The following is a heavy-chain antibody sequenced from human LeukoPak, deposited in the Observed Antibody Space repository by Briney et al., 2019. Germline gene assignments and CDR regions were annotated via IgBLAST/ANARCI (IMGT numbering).Heavy chain of an antibody. D-gene: IGHD5-12*01. CDR1: GGSIIIYY. J-gene: IGHJ6*03. Sequence: SETLSLTCTVSGGSIIIYYWSWIRQPAGKGRWCMGRIYTSVSTNYNPPLKSRVTMSVDTSKPKFPLKLSCVPAAATAVYYCARDGGYSGYEYYYYYYMDVWGKGPTVTVSS. CDR3: ARDGGYSGYEYYYYYYMDV. V-gene: IGHV4-4*07. CDR2: IYTSVST.